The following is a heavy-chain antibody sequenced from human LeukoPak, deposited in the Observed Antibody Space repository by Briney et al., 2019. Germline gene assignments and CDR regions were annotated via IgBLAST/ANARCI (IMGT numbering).Heavy chain of an antibody. CDR3: ARVGDYDSSGYYPLDY. CDR2: IRNKANSYTT. J-gene: IGHJ4*02. Sequence: GGSLRLSCAAYGFTLSGHYMDWVRQAPGKGLEWVGRIRNKANSYTTEDAASVKGRFTISRDDLRNSLYLQMNSLKTEDTAVYYCARVGDYDSSGYYPLDYWGQGTLVTVSS. V-gene: IGHV3-72*01. D-gene: IGHD3-22*01. CDR1: GFTLSGHY.